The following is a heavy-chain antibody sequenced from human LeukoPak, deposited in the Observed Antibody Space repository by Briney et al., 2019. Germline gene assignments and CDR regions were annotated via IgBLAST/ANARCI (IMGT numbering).Heavy chain of an antibody. V-gene: IGHV4-39*07. Sequence: PSETLSLTCTVSGGSISNIGYYWGWIRQPPGKGLEWIGNIYYSGSTYYNPSLKSRVIISIDTSKHQFSLKLSSVTAADTAVYYCAQLDYYYYYMDVWGKGTTVTVSS. CDR2: IYYSGST. D-gene: IGHD6-13*01. CDR3: AQLDYYYYYMDV. CDR1: GGSISNIGYY. J-gene: IGHJ6*03.